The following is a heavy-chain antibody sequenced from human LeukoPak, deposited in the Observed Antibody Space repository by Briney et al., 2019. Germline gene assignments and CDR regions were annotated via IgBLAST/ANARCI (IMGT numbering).Heavy chain of an antibody. J-gene: IGHJ5*02. Sequence: GASVKVSCKASGYTFTSYDINWVRQAAGQGLEWMGWMNPNSGNTGYAQKFQDRVTMTTDTSTSTAYMELRGLRSDDTAVYYCARDLCSTTSCKFDPWGQGTLVTVSS. D-gene: IGHD2-2*01. CDR1: GYTFTSYD. CDR3: ARDLCSTTSCKFDP. CDR2: MNPNSGNT. V-gene: IGHV1-8*01.